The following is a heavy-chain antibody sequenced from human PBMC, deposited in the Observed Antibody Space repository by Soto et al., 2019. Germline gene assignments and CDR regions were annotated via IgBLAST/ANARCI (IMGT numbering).Heavy chain of an antibody. J-gene: IGHJ6*02. CDR3: ARDDTPNYYYSSGPYCYGMDV. CDR1: GGTFSSYA. V-gene: IGHV1-69*01. Sequence: QVQLVQSGAEVKKPGSSVKVSCKASGGTFSSYAISWVRQAPGQGLEWMGGIIPIFGTANYAQKFQGRVTITADESRSTSYMELSSLRSEATAVYYCARDDTPNYYYSSGPYCYGMDVCGQGNTVAVAS. D-gene: IGHD3-22*01. CDR2: IIPIFGTA.